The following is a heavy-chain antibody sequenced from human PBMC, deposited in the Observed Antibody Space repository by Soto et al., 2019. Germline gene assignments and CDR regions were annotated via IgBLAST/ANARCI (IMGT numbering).Heavy chain of an antibody. V-gene: IGHV1-24*01. CDR3: ATVTITMIVRAWYFDL. Sequence: QVQLVQSGAEVKKPGASVKVSCKVSGYTLTELSMHWVRQAPGKGLEWMGGFDPEDGETIYAQKFQGRVTMTEDTSTATAYLELSSLRYEDTAVYYCATVTITMIVRAWYFDLWGRGTLVTVSS. CDR1: GYTLTELS. D-gene: IGHD3-22*01. CDR2: FDPEDGET. J-gene: IGHJ2*01.